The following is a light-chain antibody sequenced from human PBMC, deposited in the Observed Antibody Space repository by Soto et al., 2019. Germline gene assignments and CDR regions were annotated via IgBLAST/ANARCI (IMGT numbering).Light chain of an antibody. V-gene: IGLV2-14*03. CDR2: DVS. Sequence: QSALTQPASVSGSPGQSITISCTRTSSDVGGYNYVSWYQHHPGKAPKLMIYDVSNRPSGVSNRFSGSKSGNTASLTISGLQPEDEADYYCSSYTTSNTRQIVLGTGTKVTVL. CDR3: SSYTTSNTRQIV. J-gene: IGLJ1*01. CDR1: SSDVGGYNY.